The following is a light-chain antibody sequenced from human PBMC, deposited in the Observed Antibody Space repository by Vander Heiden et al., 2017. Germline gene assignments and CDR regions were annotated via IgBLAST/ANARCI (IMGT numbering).Light chain of an antibody. CDR1: QTISSY. Sequence: QITSSPSSLSASVGDRVTITCRASQTISSYLNWYQQKPGKAPKLLIYAASSLQSGVPSRFSGSGSGTDFSLTISSLQPEDFATYYCQQSYSTPRTFGQGTKVEIK. CDR3: QQSYSTPRT. V-gene: IGKV1-39*01. J-gene: IGKJ1*01. CDR2: AAS.